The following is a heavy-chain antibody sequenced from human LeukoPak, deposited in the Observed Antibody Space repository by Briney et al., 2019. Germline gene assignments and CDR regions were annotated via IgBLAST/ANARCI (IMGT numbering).Heavy chain of an antibody. CDR1: GFIVSSNY. CDR2: MYSGGTT. J-gene: IGHJ3*02. V-gene: IGHV3-53*01. Sequence: PGGSLRLSCAASGFIVSSNYMSWVRQAPGKGLEWVSVMYSGGTTYYADSVKGRFTISRDNSKNTLYLQMNSLRAEDTAVYYCARPLSIEGAFDIWGQGTMVSVSS. CDR3: ARPLSIEGAFDI. D-gene: IGHD1-26*01.